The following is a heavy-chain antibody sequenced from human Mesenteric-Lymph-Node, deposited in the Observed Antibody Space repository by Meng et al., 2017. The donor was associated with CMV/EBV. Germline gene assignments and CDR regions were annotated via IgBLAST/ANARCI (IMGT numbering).Heavy chain of an antibody. D-gene: IGHD3-16*01. CDR2: INHSGYT. CDR3: ARGPPRGTY. V-gene: IGHV4-34*01. CDR1: GGSLSDYY. J-gene: IGHJ4*02. Sequence: LSLTCAVYGGSLSDYYWSWIRQPPGKGLEWIGEINHSGYTNYNPSLKSRVTISVDTSKSQFSLKVTSVTAADTAVYYCARGPPRGTYWGQGTLVTVSS.